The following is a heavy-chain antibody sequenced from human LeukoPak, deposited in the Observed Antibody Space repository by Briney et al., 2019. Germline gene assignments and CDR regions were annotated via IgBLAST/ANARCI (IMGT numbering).Heavy chain of an antibody. J-gene: IGHJ4*02. CDR2: IIPISGTA. CDR1: GGTFSSYA. V-gene: IGHV1-69*13. CDR3: ARVSSGWYYFDY. D-gene: IGHD6-19*01. Sequence: SVKVSCKASGGTFSSYAISWVRQAPGQGLEWMGGIIPISGTANYAQKFQGRVTITADESTSTAYMELSSLRSEDTAVYYCARVSSGWYYFDYWGQGTLVTVSS.